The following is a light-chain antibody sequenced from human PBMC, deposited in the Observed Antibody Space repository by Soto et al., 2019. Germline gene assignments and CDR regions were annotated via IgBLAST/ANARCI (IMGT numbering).Light chain of an antibody. CDR3: QQYYSYLLLT. CDR2: AAS. V-gene: IGKV1-8*01. Sequence: AIRMTQSPSSLSASTGDRVTIACRASQGISSYLAWYQQKPGKAPKLLIYAASTLQSGVPSRFSGSGSGTDFTLTISCLQSEDFATYYCQQYYSYLLLTFGGGTKLEIK. CDR1: QGISSY. J-gene: IGKJ4*01.